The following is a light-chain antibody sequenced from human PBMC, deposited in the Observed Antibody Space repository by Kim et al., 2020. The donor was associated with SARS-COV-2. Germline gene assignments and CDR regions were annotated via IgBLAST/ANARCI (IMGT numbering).Light chain of an antibody. J-gene: IGLJ1*01. Sequence: PGQAITIPCTGTSSDIGGYNYVSWYQQHPGKAPKLMIYAVNNWPSGVSNRFSGSKSGSTASLTISGLQAEDEADYYCSSYTGSTYVFGTGTKVTVL. V-gene: IGLV2-14*03. CDR3: SSYTGSTYV. CDR2: AVN. CDR1: SSDIGGYNY.